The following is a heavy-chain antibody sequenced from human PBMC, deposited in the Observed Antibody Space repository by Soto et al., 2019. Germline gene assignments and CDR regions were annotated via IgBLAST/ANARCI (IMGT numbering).Heavy chain of an antibody. CDR2: IWYDGSNK. Sequence: PGGSLRLSCAASGFTFSSYGMHWVRQAPGKGLEWVAVIWYDGSNKYYAASVKGRFTISRDDSKNTAYLQMNSLKTEDTAVYYCTRHTEVAGDAFDIWGQGTMVTVSS. V-gene: IGHV3-33*01. CDR3: TRHTEVAGDAFDI. D-gene: IGHD5-12*01. J-gene: IGHJ3*02. CDR1: GFTFSSYG.